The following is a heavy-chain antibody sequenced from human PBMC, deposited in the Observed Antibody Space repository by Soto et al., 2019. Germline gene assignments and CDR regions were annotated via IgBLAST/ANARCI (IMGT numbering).Heavy chain of an antibody. CDR1: GYTFTPYW. V-gene: IGHV5-10-1*01. Sequence: GESLKISCPVSGYTFTPYWINWVRQMPGKGLEWMGRIDPSDSYTDYSPSFQGHVTISADKSIRTAYVQWTSLQASDTAMYYCARLHPSHAFNIWGQGTMVTVSS. J-gene: IGHJ3*02. CDR2: IDPSDSYT. CDR3: ARLHPSHAFNI.